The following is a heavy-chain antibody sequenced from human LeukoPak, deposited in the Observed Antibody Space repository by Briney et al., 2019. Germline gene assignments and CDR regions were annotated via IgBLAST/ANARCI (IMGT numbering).Heavy chain of an antibody. CDR3: AKLSMITFGGVIAFFDY. V-gene: IGHV3-23*01. CDR2: ISGSGGST. J-gene: IGHJ4*02. D-gene: IGHD3-16*02. Sequence: GGSLRLSCAASGFTFSSYAMSWVRQAPGKGLEWVSAISGSGGSTYYADSVKGRFTISRDNSKNTLYLQMNSLRAEDTAVYYCAKLSMITFGGVIAFFDYWGQGTLVTVSS. CDR1: GFTFSSYA.